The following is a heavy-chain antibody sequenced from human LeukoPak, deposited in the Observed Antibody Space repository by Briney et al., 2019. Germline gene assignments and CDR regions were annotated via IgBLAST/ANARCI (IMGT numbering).Heavy chain of an antibody. V-gene: IGHV3-23*01. CDR2: ISGSGAST. CDR1: GFTFSTYA. CDR3: AKIDGNLFDY. D-gene: IGHD1-26*01. J-gene: IGHJ4*02. Sequence: GGSLRLSCAASGFTFSTYAMGWVRQAPGKGLEWVSAISGSGASTFYADSVKGRFTISRDNSKNTLYLQMNSLRAEDTAVYYCAKIDGNLFDYWGQGTLVTVSS.